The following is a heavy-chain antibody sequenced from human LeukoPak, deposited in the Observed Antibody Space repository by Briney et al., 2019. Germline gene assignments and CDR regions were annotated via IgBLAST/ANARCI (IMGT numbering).Heavy chain of an antibody. D-gene: IGHD4-17*01. J-gene: IGHJ6*03. Sequence: PSETLSLTCSVSGASFSSYYWSWIRQPPGKGLEWIGSIYYSWSTNYNPSLKSRVTISVDTSKNQFSLKLNSVTAADTAVYYCAREKGYDDYVGGDYYYYYMDVWGKGTTVTISS. V-gene: IGHV4-59*01. CDR2: IYYSWST. CDR3: AREKGYDDYVGGDYYYYYMDV. CDR1: GASFSSYY.